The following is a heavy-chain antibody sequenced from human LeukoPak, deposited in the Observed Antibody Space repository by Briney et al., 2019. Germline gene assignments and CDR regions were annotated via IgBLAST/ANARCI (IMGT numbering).Heavy chain of an antibody. V-gene: IGHV4-4*07. CDR2: IYSSGKT. CDR3: ARGPIAARPGWFDP. CDR1: GGSINNYY. D-gene: IGHD6-6*01. Sequence: SSETLSLTCTVSGGSINNYYWTWIRQPAGKGLEWIGRIYSSGKTNYNPSLKSRVTISVDTSKNQFSLKLSSVTAADTAVYYCARGPIAARPGWFDPWGQGTLVTVSS. J-gene: IGHJ5*02.